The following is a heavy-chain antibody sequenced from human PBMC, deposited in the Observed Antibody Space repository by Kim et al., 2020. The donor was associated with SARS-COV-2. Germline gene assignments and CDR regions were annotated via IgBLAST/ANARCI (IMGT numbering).Heavy chain of an antibody. D-gene: IGHD6-19*01. V-gene: IGHV3-9*01. CDR3: AKDTSAVSYYGMDV. J-gene: IGHJ6*02. Sequence: YADSVKGRFTIARDNARNSLFLQMNNLRAEDTALYYCAKDTSAVSYYGMDVWGQGTAVTVSS.